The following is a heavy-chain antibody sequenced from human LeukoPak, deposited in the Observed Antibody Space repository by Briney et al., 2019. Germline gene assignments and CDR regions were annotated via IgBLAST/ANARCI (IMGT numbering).Heavy chain of an antibody. V-gene: IGHV3-30-3*01. CDR3: ARDPPGGLRYFDWLLYGHFDY. CDR2: ISYDGSNK. J-gene: IGHJ4*02. D-gene: IGHD3-9*01. Sequence: GGSLRLSCAASGFTFSSYAMHWVRQAPGKGLEWVAVISYDGSNKYYADSVKGRFTISRDNSKNTLYLQMNSLRAEDTAVYYCARDPPGGLRYFDWLLYGHFDYWGQGTLVTVSS. CDR1: GFTFSSYA.